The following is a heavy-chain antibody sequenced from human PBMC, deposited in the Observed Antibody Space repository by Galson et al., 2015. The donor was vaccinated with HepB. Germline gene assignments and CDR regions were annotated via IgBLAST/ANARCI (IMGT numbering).Heavy chain of an antibody. J-gene: IGHJ6*03. CDR3: ARITEDIVATATRRYYYYYYMDV. CDR1: GFSLSTSGVG. D-gene: IGHD5-12*01. CDR2: IYWDDDK. V-gene: IGHV2-5*02. Sequence: PALVKPTQTLTLTCTFSGFSLSTSGVGVGWIRQPPGKALEWLALIYWDDDKRYSPSLKSRLTITKDTSKNQVVLTMTNMDPVDTATYYCARITEDIVATATRRYYYYYYMDVWANGPRSPSP.